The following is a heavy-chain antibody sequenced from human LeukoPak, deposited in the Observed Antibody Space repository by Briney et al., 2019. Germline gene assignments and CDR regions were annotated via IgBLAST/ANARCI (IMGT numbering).Heavy chain of an antibody. V-gene: IGHV3-23*01. Sequence: GGSLRHSCTASRFTFRNYEMNWVRQAPGKGLEWVSGIGGLGDRIYYADSVRGRFTISRDNSKNTLYLYMNSLRDEDTAIYYCAQDGAWLRFDSWGQGTLVTVSS. J-gene: IGHJ4*02. CDR1: RFTFRNYE. CDR3: AQDGAWLRFDS. D-gene: IGHD5-12*01. CDR2: IGGLGDRI.